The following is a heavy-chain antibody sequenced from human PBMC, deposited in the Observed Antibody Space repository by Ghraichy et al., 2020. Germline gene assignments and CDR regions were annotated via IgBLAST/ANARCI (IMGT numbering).Heavy chain of an antibody. J-gene: IGHJ3*02. CDR2: IYYSGST. CDR1: GGSISSSSYY. D-gene: IGHD3-22*01. V-gene: IGHV4-39*01. Sequence: LNISCTVSGGSISSSSYYWGWIRQPPGKGLEWIGSIYYSGSTYYNPSLKSRVTISVDTSKNQFSLKLSSVTAADTAVYYCARQSADYDSSGYYYGLAAFDIWGQGTMVTVSS. CDR3: ARQSADYDSSGYYYGLAAFDI.